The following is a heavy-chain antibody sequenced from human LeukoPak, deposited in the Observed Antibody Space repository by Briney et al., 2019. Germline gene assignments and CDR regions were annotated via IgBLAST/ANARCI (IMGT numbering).Heavy chain of an antibody. CDR2: ISSSSSNI. CDR1: GFTFSTYT. V-gene: IGHV3-21*01. J-gene: IGHJ6*03. D-gene: IGHD1-26*01. CDR3: ARDLGSYYGLHYYYYMDV. Sequence: GGSLRLSCAASGFTFSTYTINWVRQAPGKGLEWVSSISSSSSNIYYADSVRGRFTISRDNANNSLYLQMNTLRAEDTAVYYCARDLGSYYGLHYYYYMDVWGKGTTVTVSS.